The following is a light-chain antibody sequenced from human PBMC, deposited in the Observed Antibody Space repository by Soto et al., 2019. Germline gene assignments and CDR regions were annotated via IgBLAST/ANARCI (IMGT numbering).Light chain of an antibody. CDR3: QQYNSYSPT. CDR2: KAS. Sequence: DIQMTQSPSSLSASVGDRVTITCRASQGIRNELGWYQQKPGKAPKRLIYKASRLESGVPSRFSGSGSETEFTLTISGLQPGDSATYYCQQYNSYSPTFGQGTKVDIK. J-gene: IGKJ1*01. V-gene: IGKV1-17*01. CDR1: QGIRNE.